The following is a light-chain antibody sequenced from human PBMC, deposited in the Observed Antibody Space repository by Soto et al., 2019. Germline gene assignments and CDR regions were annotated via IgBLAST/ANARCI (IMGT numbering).Light chain of an antibody. V-gene: IGKV3-20*01. J-gene: IGKJ1*01. CDR1: QSVSSSY. CDR2: GAS. Sequence: EIVLTQSPGTLSLSPGERATLSCRASQSVSSSYLAWYQQKPGQAPRLLIYGASSRPTGIPDRFSGSGSGTDVTLTISRLEPEDFAVYYCQQYGSSPRTFGQGTKVEI. CDR3: QQYGSSPRT.